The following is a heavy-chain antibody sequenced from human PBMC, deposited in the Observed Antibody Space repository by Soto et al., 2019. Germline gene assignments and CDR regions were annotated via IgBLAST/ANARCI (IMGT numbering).Heavy chain of an antibody. CDR1: GFTFSSYA. D-gene: IGHD4-17*01. V-gene: IGHV3-23*01. Sequence: EVQLLESGGGLVQPGGSLRLSCAASGFTFSSYAMSWVRQAPGKGLEWVSAISGSGGSTYYADSVKGRFTISRDNSKNTLYLQMNSLRAEDTAVYYCAKFPQADYGDYKGENYFDYWGQGTLVTVSS. CDR3: AKFPQADYGDYKGENYFDY. J-gene: IGHJ4*02. CDR2: ISGSGGST.